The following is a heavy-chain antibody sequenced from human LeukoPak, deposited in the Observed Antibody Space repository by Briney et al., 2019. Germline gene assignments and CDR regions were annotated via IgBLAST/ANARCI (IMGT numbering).Heavy chain of an antibody. D-gene: IGHD6-13*01. J-gene: IGHJ5*01. CDR1: GFIFSSYW. V-gene: IGHV3-7*03. CDR3: ARDLSAGYSSNWYDY. CDR2: INPNGNVN. Sequence: GGSLRLSCAASGFIFSSYWMNWARQAPGKGLEWVATINPNGNVNYYVDSVKGRFTISRENAKNSLYLQMNSLRAEDTAVYYCARDLSAGYSSNWYDYWGQGTLVTVSS.